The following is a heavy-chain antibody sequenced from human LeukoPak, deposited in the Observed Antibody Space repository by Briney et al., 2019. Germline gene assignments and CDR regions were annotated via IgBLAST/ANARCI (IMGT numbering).Heavy chain of an antibody. CDR2: VYSGNNS. Sequence: QPGGSLRLSCAASGFTVSTNSMTWVRQAPGKGLECVSVVYSGNNSFYADSVRGRLTISRDKSKNTLYLQMNSLKVEDTAVYYCAKIASVWYEIDSWGQGTLVTVSS. CDR1: GFTVSTNS. CDR3: AKIASVWYEIDS. J-gene: IGHJ4*02. D-gene: IGHD6-19*01. V-gene: IGHV3-53*01.